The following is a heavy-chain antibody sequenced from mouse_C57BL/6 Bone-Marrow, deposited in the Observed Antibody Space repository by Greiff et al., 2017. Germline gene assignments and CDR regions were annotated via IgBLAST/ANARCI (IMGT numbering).Heavy chain of an antibody. CDR3: TRPDYYGSSYGLAY. Sequence: VQLKQSGTVLARPGASVKMSCKTSGYTFTSYWMHWVQQRPGQGLEWIGAIYPGNSDTSYNQKFKGKATLTAVTSASTAYMELSSLTNEDSAVYYCTRPDYYGSSYGLAYWGQGTPVTVSA. CDR1: GYTFTSYW. V-gene: IGHV1-5*01. D-gene: IGHD1-1*01. CDR2: IYPGNSDT. J-gene: IGHJ3*01.